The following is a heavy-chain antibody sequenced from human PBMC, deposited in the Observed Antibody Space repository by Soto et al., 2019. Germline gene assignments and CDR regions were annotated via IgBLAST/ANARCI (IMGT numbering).Heavy chain of an antibody. D-gene: IGHD6-19*01. CDR3: ARVPSSAVAGLNWFDP. Sequence: ASVKVSCKASGYTFTSYGISWVRQAPGQGLEWMGWISAYNGNTNYAQKLQGRVTMTTDTSTSTAYMELRSLRSDDTAVYYCARVPSSAVAGLNWFDPWGQGTLVTVSS. J-gene: IGHJ5*02. V-gene: IGHV1-18*01. CDR2: ISAYNGNT. CDR1: GYTFTSYG.